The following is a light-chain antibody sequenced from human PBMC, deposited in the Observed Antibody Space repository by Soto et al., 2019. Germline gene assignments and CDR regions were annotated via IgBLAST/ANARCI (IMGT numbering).Light chain of an antibody. J-gene: IGKJ1*01. CDR2: QTS. CDR1: QYINTR. Sequence: DIVLTQLPGTLSSFPGDRVTLSCRASQYINTRLAWYQHRPGQAPRLLIYQTSIRAAGIPARFSASGSGTDFTLTISDVQPEDFALYYCHQRQSWPRTFGQGTKVDIK. V-gene: IGKV3-11*01. CDR3: HQRQSWPRT.